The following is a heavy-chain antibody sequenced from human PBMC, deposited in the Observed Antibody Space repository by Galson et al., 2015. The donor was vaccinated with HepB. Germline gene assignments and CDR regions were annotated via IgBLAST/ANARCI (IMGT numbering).Heavy chain of an antibody. CDR2: IYSGGST. CDR1: GFTVSSNY. D-gene: IGHD2-15*01. Sequence: SLRLSCAASGFTVSSNYMSWVRQAPGKGLEWVSVIYSGGSTYYADSVKGRFTISRDNSKNTLYLQMNSLRAEDTAVYYCARAYCSGGSCYDAGYYGMDVWGQGTTVTVSS. V-gene: IGHV3-66*01. J-gene: IGHJ6*02. CDR3: ARAYCSGGSCYDAGYYGMDV.